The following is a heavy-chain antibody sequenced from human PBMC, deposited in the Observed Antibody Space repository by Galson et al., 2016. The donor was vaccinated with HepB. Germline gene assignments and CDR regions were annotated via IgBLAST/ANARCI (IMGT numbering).Heavy chain of an antibody. D-gene: IGHD2-21*02. CDR3: AKQMMVTSNYFYYGVGV. Sequence: SETLSLTCTVSGGSISSFYWSWIRQPPGKGLEWIGYIYYSGRTNYNPSLKSRLTISVDTSKNQFSLKLSSVTAADTAVYFCAKQMMVTSNYFYYGVGVWGQGTTVTVSS. V-gene: IGHV4-59*08. CDR2: IYYSGRT. J-gene: IGHJ6*02. CDR1: GGSISSFY.